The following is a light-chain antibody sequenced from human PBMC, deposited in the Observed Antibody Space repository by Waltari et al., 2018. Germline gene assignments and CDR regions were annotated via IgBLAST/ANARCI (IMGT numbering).Light chain of an antibody. J-gene: IGLJ2*01. CDR1: SSDVGVYNY. V-gene: IGLV2-14*01. CDR3: SSYTTSSTRVV. Sequence: QSALTQPAPVSGSPGQSITISCTGSSSDVGVYNYVSWYQQHPGKAPKLLIYEVSYRPSGVSYRFSGSKSGNTASLTISGLQAEDEADYYCSSYTTSSTRVVFGGGTTVTVL. CDR2: EVS.